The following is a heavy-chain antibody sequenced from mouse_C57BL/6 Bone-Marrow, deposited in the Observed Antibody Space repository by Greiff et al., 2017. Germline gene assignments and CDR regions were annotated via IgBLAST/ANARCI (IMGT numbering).Heavy chain of an antibody. CDR2: IYPRDGST. CDR3: ARGDYDWYFDV. V-gene: IGHV1-85*01. Sequence: VQLQQSGPELVKPGASVKLSCKASGYTFTSYDINWVKQRPGQGLEWIGWIYPRDGSTQYNEKVKGKATLTVDTSSSTAYMELHSLTSEDSAVYFCARGDYDWYFDVWGTGTTVTVSS. D-gene: IGHD2-4*01. J-gene: IGHJ1*03. CDR1: GYTFTSYD.